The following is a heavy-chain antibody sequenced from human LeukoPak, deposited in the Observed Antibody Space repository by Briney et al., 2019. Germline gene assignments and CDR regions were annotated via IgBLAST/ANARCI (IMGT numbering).Heavy chain of an antibody. CDR1: GGSISSGGYY. CDR2: IYYSGST. D-gene: IGHD3-3*01. CDR3: ARETYDFWSGYYSDY. Sequence: SETLSLTCTVSGGSISSGGYYWSCIRQHPGKGLEWIGYIYYSGSTYYNPSLKSRVTISVDTSKNQFSLKLSSVTAADTAVYYCARETYDFWSGYYSDYWGQGTRLTVSS. V-gene: IGHV4-31*03. J-gene: IGHJ4*02.